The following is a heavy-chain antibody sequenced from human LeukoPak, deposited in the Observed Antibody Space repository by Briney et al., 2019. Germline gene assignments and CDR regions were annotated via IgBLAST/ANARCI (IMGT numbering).Heavy chain of an antibody. Sequence: GESLKISCKGSGYSFTSYWIGWVRQMPGKGLEWMGIIYPGYSDTRYSPSFQGQVTISADKSISTAYLQCSSLKASDTAMYYCARTVTTAGTWFDPWGQGTLVTVSS. CDR2: IYPGYSDT. CDR1: GYSFTSYW. J-gene: IGHJ5*02. D-gene: IGHD4-23*01. V-gene: IGHV5-51*01. CDR3: ARTVTTAGTWFDP.